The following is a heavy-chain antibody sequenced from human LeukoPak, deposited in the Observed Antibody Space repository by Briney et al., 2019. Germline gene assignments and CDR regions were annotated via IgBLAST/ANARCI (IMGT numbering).Heavy chain of an antibody. J-gene: IGHJ6*03. CDR2: IHYSGST. D-gene: IGHD2-15*01. V-gene: IGHV4-39*07. CDR1: GDSISHYY. CDR3: ARVRCSGGSCPYYYYYYYMDV. Sequence: SETLSLTCTVSGDSISHYYWAWIRQPPGKGLEWIGSIHYSGSTYYNPSLQSRVTISIDTSKNQFSLKLRFVTAADTAVYYCARVRCSGGSCPYYYYYYYMDVWGKGTTVTVSS.